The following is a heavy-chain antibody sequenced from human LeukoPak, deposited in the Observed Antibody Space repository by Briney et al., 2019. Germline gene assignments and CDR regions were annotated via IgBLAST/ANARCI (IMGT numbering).Heavy chain of an antibody. CDR1: GFTFSSYE. D-gene: IGHD3-9*01. CDR3: ARGGYYDILTGYRRTILGFDY. Sequence: PGGSLRLSCAASGFTFSSYEMNWVRQAPGKGLEWVSYISSSGSTIYYADSVKGRFTISRDNAKNSLYLQMNSLRAEDTAVYYCARGGYYDILTGYRRTILGFDYWGQGTLVTVSS. CDR2: ISSSGSTI. J-gene: IGHJ4*02. V-gene: IGHV3-48*03.